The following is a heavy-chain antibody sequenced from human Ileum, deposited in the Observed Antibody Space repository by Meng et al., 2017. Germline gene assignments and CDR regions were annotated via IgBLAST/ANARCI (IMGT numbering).Heavy chain of an antibody. CDR1: GYTFTNFG. Sequence: ASVKVSCKALGYTFTNFGISWVRQAPGQGLEWMGWINTNNGETSYAETFQGRITMNTDISTSTVSMELRSLRSDDTAIYYCGREGESVTRNGCGYWGRGNLV. CDR2: INTNNGET. V-gene: IGHV1-18*01. D-gene: IGHD4-17*01. J-gene: IGHJ4*01. CDR3: GREGESVTRNGCGY.